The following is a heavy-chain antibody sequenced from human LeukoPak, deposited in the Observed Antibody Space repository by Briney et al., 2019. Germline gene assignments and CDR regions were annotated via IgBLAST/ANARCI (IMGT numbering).Heavy chain of an antibody. CDR1: GFIFSSYG. J-gene: IGHJ4*02. D-gene: IGHD1-1*01. V-gene: IGHV3-33*01. CDR2: IWYDGSNK. Sequence: GGSLRLSCAASGFIFSSYGMHWVRQAPGKGLEWVAVIWYDGSNKYYADSVKGRFTISRDNSKNTLYLQMNSLRAEDTAVYYCARDLRRGTFDYWGQGTLVTVSS. CDR3: ARDLRRGTFDY.